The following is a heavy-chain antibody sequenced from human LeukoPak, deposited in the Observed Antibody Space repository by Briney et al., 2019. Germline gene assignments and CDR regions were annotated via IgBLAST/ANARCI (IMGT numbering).Heavy chain of an antibody. V-gene: IGHV3-23*01. CDR3: AKGSSGWYLGGFDY. CDR2: ITGSGGNT. J-gene: IGHJ4*02. Sequence: GGSLRLFCAVSGFTFNNYAMSWVRQAPGKGLEWVSGITGSGGNTYYADSVKGRFTISRDNSKNTLYLQMNSVRTDDTAVYYCAKGSSGWYLGGFDYWGQGTLVTVSS. D-gene: IGHD6-19*01. CDR1: GFTFNNYA.